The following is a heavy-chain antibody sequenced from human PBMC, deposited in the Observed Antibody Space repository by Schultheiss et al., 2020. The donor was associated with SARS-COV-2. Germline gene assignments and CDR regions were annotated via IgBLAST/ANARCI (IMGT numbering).Heavy chain of an antibody. J-gene: IGHJ6*03. D-gene: IGHD3-10*01. CDR3: AKDTAYYYGSGSRQTRYYYYYMDV. Sequence: GGSLRLSCAASGFTFSSYAMSWVRQAPGKGLEWVSSISSSSSYIYYADSVKGRFTISRDNSKNTLYLQMNSLRAEDTAVYYCAKDTAYYYGSGSRQTRYYYYYMDVWGKGTTVTVSS. CDR1: GFTFSSYA. CDR2: ISSSSSYI. V-gene: IGHV3-23*01.